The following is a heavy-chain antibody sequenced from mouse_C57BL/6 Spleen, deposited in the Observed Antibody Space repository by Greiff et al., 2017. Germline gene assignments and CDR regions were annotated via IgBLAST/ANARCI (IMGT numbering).Heavy chain of an antibody. V-gene: IGHV1-81*01. CDR1: GYTFTSYG. D-gene: IGHD1-1*01. CDR3: ARGVVADYYAMDD. Sequence: QVQLQQSGAELARPGASVKMSCKASGYTFTSYGIRWVKQRTGQVLAWIGEIYPRSGNTYYNEKFKGKATLTADKSSSTAYMELRSLTSEDSAVYFCARGVVADYYAMDDWGQGTSVTVSS. J-gene: IGHJ4*01. CDR2: IYPRSGNT.